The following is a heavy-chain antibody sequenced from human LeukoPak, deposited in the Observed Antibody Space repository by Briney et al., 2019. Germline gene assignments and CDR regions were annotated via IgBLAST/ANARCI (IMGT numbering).Heavy chain of an antibody. CDR2: ISKDGSDK. J-gene: IGHJ4*02. Sequence: GGSLRLSCAASGFTFSDYAMHWVRQAPGKGLEWVAVISKDGSDKYYPGSVRGRFTISRDNSKNTIYLQMDGLRAEDTAIYYCARDYWWNYDYWGQGTLVTVSS. V-gene: IGHV3-30-3*01. D-gene: IGHD1-7*01. CDR3: ARDYWWNYDY. CDR1: GFTFSDYA.